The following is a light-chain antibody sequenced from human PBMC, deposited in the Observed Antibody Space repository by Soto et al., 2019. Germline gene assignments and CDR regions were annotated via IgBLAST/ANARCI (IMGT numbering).Light chain of an antibody. Sequence: AIRMTQSPSSFSASTGDRVTITCRARQGISSYLAWYQQKPGKAPKLLIYAASTLQSGVPSRFSGSGSGTDFTLTISCLQSEDFATYYCQQYYSYQLTFGGGTKVEIK. CDR2: AAS. V-gene: IGKV1-8*01. CDR1: QGISSY. CDR3: QQYYSYQLT. J-gene: IGKJ4*01.